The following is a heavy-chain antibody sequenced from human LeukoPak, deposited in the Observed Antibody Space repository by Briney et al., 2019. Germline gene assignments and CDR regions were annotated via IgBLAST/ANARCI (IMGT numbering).Heavy chain of an antibody. CDR3: ARDRSGSYYPFDY. CDR2: IYYSGST. Sequence: SETLSLTCTVSGGSLSDYYWTWVRQPPGKGLEWIGYIYYSGSTNYNPSLKSRLTISVDTSKNQFSLKLSSVTAADTAVYYCARDRSGSYYPFDYWGQGTLVTVSS. CDR1: GGSLSDYY. V-gene: IGHV4-59*12. D-gene: IGHD1-26*01. J-gene: IGHJ4*02.